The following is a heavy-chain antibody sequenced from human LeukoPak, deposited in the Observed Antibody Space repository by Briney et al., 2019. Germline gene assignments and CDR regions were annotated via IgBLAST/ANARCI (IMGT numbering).Heavy chain of an antibody. V-gene: IGHV4-59*11. CDR2: IYYSGDT. D-gene: IGHD2-21*02. J-gene: IGHJ6*03. CDR1: GRFICRHY. CDR3: ARDDLNYYYYMDV. Sequence: TLICTLWGRFICRHYWSWVRHPTGQGLEWIGYIYYSGDTNYNPFLKSRVTISVDTSKNQFSLMLRSVAAADRAVYYCARDDLNYYYYMDVWGKGTTVTVSS.